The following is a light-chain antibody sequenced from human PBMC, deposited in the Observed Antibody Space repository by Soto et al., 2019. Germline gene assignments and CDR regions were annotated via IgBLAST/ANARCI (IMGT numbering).Light chain of an antibody. CDR3: QQYGSSFLT. V-gene: IGKV3-20*01. CDR1: QIVTSTY. J-gene: IGKJ4*01. CDR2: GAS. Sequence: EIMLTQSPGTLSLSPGERATLSCRASQIVTSTYLAWFQQKPGQAPRLLIYGASSRATGIPDRFSGSGSGTDFTLTISRLEPEDFAVYYCQQYGSSFLTFGGGTKVESK.